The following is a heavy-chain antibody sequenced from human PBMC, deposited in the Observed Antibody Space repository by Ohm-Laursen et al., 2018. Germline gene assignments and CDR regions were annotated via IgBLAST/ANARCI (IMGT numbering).Heavy chain of an antibody. CDR3: ARRYGGTPYWYFDL. CDR1: GGAISNYY. CDR2: INYSGNA. Sequence: TLSLTCTVSGGAISNYYWSWIRQPPGKGLEWIGHINYSGNANYNPSLKSRVTISVDTSKNQFSLKLSSVTAADTAVYYCARRYGGTPYWYFDLWGRGTLVTVSS. D-gene: IGHD4-23*01. J-gene: IGHJ2*01. V-gene: IGHV4-59*01.